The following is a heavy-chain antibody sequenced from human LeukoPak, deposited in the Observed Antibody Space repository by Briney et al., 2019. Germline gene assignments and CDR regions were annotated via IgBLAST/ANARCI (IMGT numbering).Heavy chain of an antibody. CDR2: IYYSGST. J-gene: IGHJ5*02. D-gene: IGHD6-13*01. CDR3: ARAGMGQQLLFWFDP. V-gene: IGHV4-39*07. Sequence: SETLSLTCTVSGGSISSSRYYWGWIRQPPGKGLEWIGSIYYSGSTYYNPSLKSRVTISVDTSKNQFSLKLSSVTAADTAVYYCARAGMGQQLLFWFDPWGQGTLVTVSS. CDR1: GGSISSSRYY.